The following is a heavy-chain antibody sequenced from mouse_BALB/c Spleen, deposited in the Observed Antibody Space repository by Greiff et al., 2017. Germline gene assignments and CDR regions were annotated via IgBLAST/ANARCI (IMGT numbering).Heavy chain of an antibody. CDR2: IWAGGST. Sequence: QVQLKQSGPGLVAPSQSLSITCTVSGFSLTSYGVHWVRQPPGKGLEWLGVIWAGGSTNYNSALMSRLSISKDNSKSQVFLKMNSLQTDDTAMYYYARAYYGNDEWAMDYWGQGTSVTVSS. V-gene: IGHV2-9*02. CDR1: GFSLTSYG. D-gene: IGHD2-9*01. J-gene: IGHJ4*01. CDR3: ARAYYGNDEWAMDY.